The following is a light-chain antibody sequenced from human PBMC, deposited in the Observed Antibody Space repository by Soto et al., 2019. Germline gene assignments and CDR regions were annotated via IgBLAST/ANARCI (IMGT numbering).Light chain of an antibody. Sequence: QPVLTQAASVSGSPGQSITISCTGTSSDICTYNYVSWYQQHTGKAPKLMIFDVSYRPSGVSNRFSGSKSDNTASLTISGLQAEDEADYYCNSYTGTSSRYVFGTGTKVTVL. J-gene: IGLJ1*01. CDR2: DVS. CDR3: NSYTGTSSRYV. CDR1: SSDICTYNY. V-gene: IGLV2-14*03.